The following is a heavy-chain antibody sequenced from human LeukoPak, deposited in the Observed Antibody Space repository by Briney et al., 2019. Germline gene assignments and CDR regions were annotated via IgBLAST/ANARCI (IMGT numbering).Heavy chain of an antibody. J-gene: IGHJ5*02. D-gene: IGHD4-17*01. CDR1: GYTFTSYG. V-gene: IGHV1-18*01. Sequence: GASVKVSCKASGYTFTSYGISWVRQAPGQGLEWMGWISAYNGNTNYAQKLQGRVTMTTDTSTSTAYMELRSLRSDDTAVYYCARAGYGDYALEGSWLDLWGQGTLVTVSS. CDR2: ISAYNGNT. CDR3: ARAGYGDYALEGSWLDL.